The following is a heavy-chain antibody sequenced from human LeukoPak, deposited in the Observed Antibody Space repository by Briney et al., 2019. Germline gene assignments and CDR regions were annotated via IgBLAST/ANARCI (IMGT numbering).Heavy chain of an antibody. D-gene: IGHD5-12*01. V-gene: IGHV4-38-2*02. CDR2: IYHSGST. J-gene: IGHJ5*02. CDR1: GYSISSGYY. Sequence: SETLSLTCTVSGYSISSGYYWGWIRQPPGKGLEWIGSIYHSGSTYYNPSLKSRVTISVDTSKNQLSLKLSSVTAADTAVYYCASGRNSGYASRGFDPWGQGTLVTVSS. CDR3: ASGRNSGYASRGFDP.